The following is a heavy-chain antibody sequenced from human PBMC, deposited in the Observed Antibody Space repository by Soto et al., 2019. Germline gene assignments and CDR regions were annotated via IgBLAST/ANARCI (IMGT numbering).Heavy chain of an antibody. CDR3: ARGPYTSGWFAFDY. V-gene: IGHV4-4*07. Sequence: SETLSLTCTVSGGSIISQYWSWIRQPAGKGLEWIGRIYNNANTNYNPSLKGRVTMSVDTSKNQFSLKLSSVTAAETAVYYCARGPYTSGWFAFDYWGQGILVTVSS. D-gene: IGHD6-19*01. CDR2: IYNNANT. CDR1: GGSIISQY. J-gene: IGHJ4*02.